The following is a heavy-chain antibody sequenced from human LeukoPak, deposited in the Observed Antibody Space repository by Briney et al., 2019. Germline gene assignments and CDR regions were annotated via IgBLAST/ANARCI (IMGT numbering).Heavy chain of an antibody. CDR1: GYTFTSYD. J-gene: IGHJ5*02. Sequence: ASVKVSCKASGYTFTSYDINWVRQATGQGLEWMGRINPNSGGTNYAQKFQGRVTMTRDTSISTAYMELSRLRSDDTAVYYCARDKRIAVAGTSQNWFDPWGQGTLVTVSS. CDR3: ARDKRIAVAGTSQNWFDP. V-gene: IGHV1-2*06. CDR2: INPNSGGT. D-gene: IGHD6-19*01.